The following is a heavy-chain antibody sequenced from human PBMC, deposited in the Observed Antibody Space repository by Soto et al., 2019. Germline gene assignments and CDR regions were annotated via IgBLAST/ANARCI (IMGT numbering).Heavy chain of an antibody. CDR2: ISWNSGSI. Sequence: EVQLVESGGGLVQPGRSLRLSCAASGFTFDDYAMHWVRQAPGKCLEWVSGISWNSGSIGYADSVKGRFTISRDNAKNSLYLQMNRLRAEDTALYYCAKDTEIGGATFLDYWGQGTLVTVSS. CDR3: AKDTEIGGATFLDY. CDR1: GFTFDDYA. J-gene: IGHJ4*02. V-gene: IGHV3-9*01. D-gene: IGHD1-26*01.